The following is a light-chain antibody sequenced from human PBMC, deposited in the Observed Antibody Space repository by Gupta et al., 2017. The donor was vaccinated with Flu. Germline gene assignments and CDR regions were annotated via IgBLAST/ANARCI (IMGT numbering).Light chain of an antibody. Sequence: DIQLTQSPSFLSADVGDTVTITCRASQDITLLLGWFHQKPGEAPNLLIYAASTLQRGVPPRFSGRGSGTEFTLTINNLQREDFGIYFCQHLQSDPPLTFGRGTKVDLK. CDR3: QHLQSDPPLT. V-gene: IGKV1-9*01. CDR2: AAS. J-gene: IGKJ1*01. CDR1: QDITLL.